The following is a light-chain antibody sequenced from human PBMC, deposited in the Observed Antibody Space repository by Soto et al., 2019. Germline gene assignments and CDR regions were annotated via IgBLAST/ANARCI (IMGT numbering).Light chain of an antibody. CDR1: QSVSSY. CDR2: DAS. J-gene: IGKJ1*01. Sequence: ETVLTQSPATLSLSPGERATLSCRASQSVSSYLAWYQQKPGQAPRLLIYDASNRATGIPARFSGSGSGTDFTLTISRLEPEDFAVYYCHQYGSSPPTFGQGTKV. CDR3: HQYGSSPPT. V-gene: IGKV3-20*01.